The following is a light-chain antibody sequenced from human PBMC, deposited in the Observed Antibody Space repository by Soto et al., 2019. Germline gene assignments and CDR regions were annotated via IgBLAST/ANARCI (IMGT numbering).Light chain of an antibody. V-gene: IGLV2-23*02. CDR3: CSYAGSTWGYA. CDR2: EVS. Sequence: QSALTQPASVSGSPGQSITISCTGTSSDVGSYNLVSWYQQHPGKAPKLMIYEVSKRPAGVSNRFSGSKSGNTASLTISGLQAEDEADYYCCSYAGSTWGYAFGPGTKVTVL. J-gene: IGLJ1*01. CDR1: SSDVGSYNL.